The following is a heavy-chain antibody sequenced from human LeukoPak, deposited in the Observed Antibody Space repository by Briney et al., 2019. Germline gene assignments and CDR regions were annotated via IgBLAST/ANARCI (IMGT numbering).Heavy chain of an antibody. Sequence: GGSLRLSCAASGFTFGDTWMNWVRQVPGQGLEWVANIKQDGSEKFYVASVKGRFTISRDNGKSSLYLQMNSLRAEDTALYHCATSYDMGWLIGYWGQGTLVTVSS. D-gene: IGHD3/OR15-3a*01. CDR1: GFTFGDTW. J-gene: IGHJ4*02. CDR2: IKQDGSEK. CDR3: ATSYDMGWLIGY. V-gene: IGHV3-7*03.